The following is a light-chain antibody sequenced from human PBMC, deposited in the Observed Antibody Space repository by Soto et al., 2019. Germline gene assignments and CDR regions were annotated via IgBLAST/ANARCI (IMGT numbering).Light chain of an antibody. V-gene: IGKV1-5*03. Sequence: DIQMTQSPSTLSGSVGDRVTITCRASQSIITSLAWYQQKPGKAPKLLIYKASTLKSGVPSRFSGSGSGTEFTLTISSLQPDDFATYYCQHYNSYSEAFGQGTKVDIK. CDR3: QHYNSYSEA. CDR2: KAS. J-gene: IGKJ1*01. CDR1: QSIITS.